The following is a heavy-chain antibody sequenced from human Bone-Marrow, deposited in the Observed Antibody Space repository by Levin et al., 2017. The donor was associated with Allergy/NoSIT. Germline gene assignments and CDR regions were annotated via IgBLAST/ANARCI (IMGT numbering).Heavy chain of an antibody. J-gene: IGHJ6*03. CDR3: ARGRDYYYMDV. V-gene: IGHV1-18*01. CDR2: ISAYNGNT. Sequence: GESLKISCKASGYTFTNFAIGWVRQAPGQGLEWMGWISAYNGNTIYAQKLQGRVTMTTDTSTTTTYMELRSLRSDDTAVYYCARGRDYYYMDVWGKGTTVTVSS. CDR1: GYTFTNFA.